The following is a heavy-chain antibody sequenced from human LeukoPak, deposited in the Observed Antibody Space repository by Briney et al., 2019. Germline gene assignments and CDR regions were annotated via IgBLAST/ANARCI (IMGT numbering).Heavy chain of an antibody. D-gene: IGHD2-15*01. V-gene: IGHV1-2*02. CDR1: GYTFTGYY. CDR2: INPNSGGT. CDR3: ARSYCSGGSCLHDAFDI. J-gene: IGHJ3*02. Sequence: ASVKVSCKASGYTFTGYYMHWVRQAPGQGLEWMGWINPNSGGTNYAQKFQGRVTMTRDTSISTAYMELSRLRSDDTAVYYCARSYCSGGSCLHDAFDIWGQGTMVTVSS.